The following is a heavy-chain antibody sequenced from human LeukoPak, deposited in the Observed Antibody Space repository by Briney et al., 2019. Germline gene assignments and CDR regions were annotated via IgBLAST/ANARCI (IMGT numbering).Heavy chain of an antibody. Sequence: ASVKVSCKASGGTFSSYAISRVRQAPGQGLEWMGRIIPIFGTANYAQKFQGRVTITTDESTSTAYMELSSLRSEDTAVYYCARDRVLCGYYWFDYWGQGTLVTVSS. CDR1: GGTFSSYA. CDR3: ARDRVLCGYYWFDY. V-gene: IGHV1-69*05. J-gene: IGHJ4*02. CDR2: IIPIFGTA. D-gene: IGHD3-22*01.